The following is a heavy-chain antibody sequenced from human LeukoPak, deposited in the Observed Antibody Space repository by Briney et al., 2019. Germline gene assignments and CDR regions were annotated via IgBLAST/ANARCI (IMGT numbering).Heavy chain of an antibody. CDR3: ARDLTYYFDSRGYYDAFDV. CDR1: GLTFSTYW. J-gene: IGHJ3*01. CDR2: IREDGSMK. D-gene: IGHD3-22*01. Sequence: KPGGSLRLSCAASGLTFSTYWMTWVRQAPGRGLEWVANIREDGSMKYYVDSVKGRFTISRDNAKNSVFLQMNSLRAEDTATYYCARDLTYYFDSRGYYDAFDVWGQGTMVTVSS. V-gene: IGHV3-7*01.